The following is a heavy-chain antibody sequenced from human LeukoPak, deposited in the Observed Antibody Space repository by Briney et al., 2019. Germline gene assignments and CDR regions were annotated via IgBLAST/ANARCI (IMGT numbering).Heavy chain of an antibody. D-gene: IGHD2-15*01. V-gene: IGHV1-24*01. CDR3: ATVVVVARGMNWFDP. CDR2: FDPEDGET. CDR1: GYTLTELS. J-gene: IGHJ5*02. Sequence: GASVKVSCKVSGYTLTELSMHWVRQAPGKGLEWIGGFDPEDGETIYAQKFQGRVTMTEDTSTDTAYMELSSLRSEDTAVYYCATVVVVARGMNWFDPWGQGTLVTVSS.